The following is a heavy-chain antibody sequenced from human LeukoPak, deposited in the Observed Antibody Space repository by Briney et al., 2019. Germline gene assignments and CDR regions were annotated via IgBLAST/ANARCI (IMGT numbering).Heavy chain of an antibody. CDR2: IIPILGIA. CDR3: ARDFSGYNIFDY. J-gene: IGHJ4*02. D-gene: IGHD5-24*01. CDR1: GGTFSSYA. Sequence: RASVKVSCKASGGTFSSYAISWVRQAPGLGLEWMGRIIPILGIANYAQKFQGRVTITADKSTSTAYMELSSLRSEDTAVYYCARDFSGYNIFDYWGQGTLVTVSS. V-gene: IGHV1-69*04.